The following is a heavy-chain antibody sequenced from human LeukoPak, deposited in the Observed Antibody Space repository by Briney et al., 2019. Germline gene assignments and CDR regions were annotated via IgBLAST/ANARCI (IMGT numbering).Heavy chain of an antibody. CDR1: GFTSRSFE. D-gene: IGHD3-10*01. J-gene: IGHJ3*02. CDR2: TNGGDSSI. CDR3: AHMKGRSGSTFDI. Sequence: GGKLRCSAAASGFTSRSFEMNRVRQPPGNGLMWCSTTNGGDSSIDYDDSVRVSITASRASAPTSLLLRRMSPEAADTAVYYCAHMKGRSGSTFDIWGQGKMVTASS. V-gene: IGHV3-48*03.